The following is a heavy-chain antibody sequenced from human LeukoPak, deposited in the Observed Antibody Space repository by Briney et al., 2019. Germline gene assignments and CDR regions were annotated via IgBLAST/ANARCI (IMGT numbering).Heavy chain of an antibody. CDR1: GFTFSSYG. CDR2: ISYDGSNK. CDR3: ARDLRYYGDSPY. J-gene: IGHJ4*02. D-gene: IGHD4-17*01. Sequence: GGSLRLSCAASGFTFSSYGMHWVRQAPGKGLEWVAVISYDGSNKYYADSVKGRFTISRDNAKNSLYLQMTSLRAEDTAVYYCARDLRYYGDSPYWGQGTLVTVSS. V-gene: IGHV3-30*03.